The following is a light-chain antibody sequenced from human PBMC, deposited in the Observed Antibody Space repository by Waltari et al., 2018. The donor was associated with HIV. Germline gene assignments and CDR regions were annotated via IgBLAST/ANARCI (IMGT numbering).Light chain of an antibody. J-gene: IGLJ2*01. CDR3: AVLDDTLGGGV. V-gene: IGLV1-47*01. CDR1: PANIGANF. Sequence: QSVLTQPPSASGTPGQQVTIPCSGGPANIGANFVFWFQQFPGTAPKLLIYRDNLRHSGVPARFSGSKSGTSASLTISGLRSDDEAHYFCAVLDDTLGGGVFGGGTKLTVL. CDR2: RDN.